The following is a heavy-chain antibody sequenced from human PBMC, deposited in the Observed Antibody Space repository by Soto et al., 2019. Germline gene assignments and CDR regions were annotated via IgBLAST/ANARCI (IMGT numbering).Heavy chain of an antibody. Sequence: QVQLQESGPGLVKPSQTLSLTCTVSGGSISSGDYYWSWIRQPPGKGLEWIGYIYYSGSTYYNPSPKRRVTISVDTSKNQFSLKLSSVTAADTAVYYCARETYYYDSSGYPYWYFDLWGRGTLVTVSS. CDR3: ARETYYYDSSGYPYWYFDL. D-gene: IGHD3-22*01. CDR2: IYYSGST. V-gene: IGHV4-30-4*01. J-gene: IGHJ2*01. CDR1: GGSISSGDYY.